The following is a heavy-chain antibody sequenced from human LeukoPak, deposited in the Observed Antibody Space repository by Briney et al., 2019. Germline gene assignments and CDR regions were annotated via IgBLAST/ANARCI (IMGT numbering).Heavy chain of an antibody. Sequence: ASVKVSCKASGYTFTSYYMHWVRQAPGQGLGWMGIINPSGGSTSYAQKFQGRVTMTRDTSTSTVYMELSSLRSEDTAVYYCARDYYDSSGCYYLPDYWGQGTLVTVSS. CDR1: GYTFTSYY. V-gene: IGHV1-46*01. CDR3: ARDYYDSSGCYYLPDY. J-gene: IGHJ4*02. CDR2: INPSGGST. D-gene: IGHD3-22*01.